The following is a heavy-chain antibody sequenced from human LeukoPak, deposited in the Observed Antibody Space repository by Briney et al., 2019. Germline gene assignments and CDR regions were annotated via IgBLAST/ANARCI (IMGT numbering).Heavy chain of an antibody. CDR3: ARLPPLRSDYYMDV. J-gene: IGHJ6*03. CDR1: GGSISSYY. D-gene: IGHD5-12*01. Sequence: PSETLSLTCTVSGGSISSYYWSWIRQPPGKGLEWIGYIYTSGGTNYNPSLKSRVTISVDTSKNQFSLKLSSVTAADTAVYYCARLPPLRSDYYMDVWGKGTTVTVSS. CDR2: IYTSGGT. V-gene: IGHV4-4*09.